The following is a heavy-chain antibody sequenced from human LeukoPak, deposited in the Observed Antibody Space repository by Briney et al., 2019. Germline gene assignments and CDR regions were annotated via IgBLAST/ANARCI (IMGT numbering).Heavy chain of an antibody. Sequence: GASVKVSCKASGYTFTSYAIHWVRQAPGQRLEWMGWISAGNGNTKYSQNFQGRVTFISNTSATTAFMELSSLRSEDTAVYYCASPTIVVVPAAPYRTHYYYYYGMDVWGQGTTVTVSS. CDR1: GYTFTSYA. D-gene: IGHD2-2*01. V-gene: IGHV1-3*01. CDR2: ISAGNGNT. J-gene: IGHJ6*02. CDR3: ASPTIVVVPAAPYRTHYYYYYGMDV.